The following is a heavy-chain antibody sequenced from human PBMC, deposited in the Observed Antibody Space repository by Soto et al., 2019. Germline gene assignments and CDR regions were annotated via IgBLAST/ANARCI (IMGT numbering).Heavy chain of an antibody. D-gene: IGHD6-13*01. CDR2: IYYSGST. J-gene: IGHJ5*02. CDR1: GGSISSVDYY. V-gene: IGHV4-30-4*01. Sequence: SETLSLTCTVSGGSISSVDYYWSWIRQPPGKGLEWIGYIYYSGSTYYNPSLKSRVTISVDTSKNQFSLKLSSVTAADTAVYYCARERPDGSRLDPWGQGTLVTVSS. CDR3: ARERPDGSRLDP.